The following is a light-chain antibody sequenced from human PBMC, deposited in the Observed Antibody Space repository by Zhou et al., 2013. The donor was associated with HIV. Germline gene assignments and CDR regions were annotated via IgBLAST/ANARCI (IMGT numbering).Light chain of an antibody. V-gene: IGKV2-30*02. CDR2: KVS. Sequence: DVVVTQSPLSLPVTLGQPASISCRSSQGLVHRNGDTYLTWFQQRPGQSPRRLIYKVSDRDSGVPDRFSGSGSVTDFTLQISRVEAEDVGVYYCMEGTHWPPVAFGQGTRLEIK. J-gene: IGKJ5*01. CDR1: QGLVHRNGDTY. CDR3: MEGTHWPPVA.